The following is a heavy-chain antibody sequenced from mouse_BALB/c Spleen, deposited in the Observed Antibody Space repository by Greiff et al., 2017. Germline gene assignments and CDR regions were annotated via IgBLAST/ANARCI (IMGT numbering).Heavy chain of an antibody. D-gene: IGHD2-2*01. Sequence: QVQLKESGPGLVAPSQSLSITCTVSGFSLTSYGVHWVRQPPGKGLEWLGVIWAGGSTNYNSALMSRLSISKDNSKSQVFLKMNSLQTDDTAMYYCARDREGYDAWFAYWGQGTLVTVSA. CDR3: ARDREGYDAWFAY. CDR1: GFSLTSYG. V-gene: IGHV2-9*02. J-gene: IGHJ3*01. CDR2: IWAGGST.